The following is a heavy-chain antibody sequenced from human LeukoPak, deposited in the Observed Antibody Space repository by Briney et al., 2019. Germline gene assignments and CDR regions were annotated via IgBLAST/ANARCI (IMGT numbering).Heavy chain of an antibody. Sequence: SGTLSLTCAVYGGSVSGYSWNWIRQPTGKGLEWIGDITHTGSTNYNPSLKSRVTISVDTSKNQFSLRLRSVTAADTAVYYCARGVLRQWLVYDSFDVWGHGTLAFVSS. CDR1: GGSVSGYS. CDR2: ITHTGST. CDR3: ARGVLRQWLVYDSFDV. V-gene: IGHV4-34*01. D-gene: IGHD6-19*01. J-gene: IGHJ3*01.